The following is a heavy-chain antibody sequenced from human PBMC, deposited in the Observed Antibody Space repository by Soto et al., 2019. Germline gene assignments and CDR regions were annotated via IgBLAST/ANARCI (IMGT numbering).Heavy chain of an antibody. CDR2: ISGDASST. V-gene: IGHV3-74*01. CDR3: TRGGTRTTYWGLFDS. D-gene: IGHD7-27*01. J-gene: IGHJ4*02. Sequence: EVKVVESGGGLVQPGGSLRLSCAASGFTFSDNWMHWVRQPPGKGPVWVSRISGDASSTPYADSVKGRFTISRDSAKNTVYLQMDSLRVEDTAAYYCTRGGTRTTYWGLFDSWGQGTLVTVSS. CDR1: GFTFSDNW.